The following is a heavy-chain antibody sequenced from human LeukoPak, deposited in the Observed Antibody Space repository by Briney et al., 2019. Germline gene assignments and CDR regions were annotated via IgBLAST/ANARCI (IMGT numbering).Heavy chain of an antibody. V-gene: IGHV1-46*01. Sequence: ASVKVSCKAPGYTFTSYYMHWVRQAPGQGLEWMGIINPSGGSTSYAQKFQGRVTMTRDMSTSTVYMELSSLRSEDTAVYYCARDGGYCSGGSCYYFDYWGQGTLVTVSS. CDR1: GYTFTSYY. D-gene: IGHD2-15*01. CDR2: INPSGGST. CDR3: ARDGGYCSGGSCYYFDY. J-gene: IGHJ4*02.